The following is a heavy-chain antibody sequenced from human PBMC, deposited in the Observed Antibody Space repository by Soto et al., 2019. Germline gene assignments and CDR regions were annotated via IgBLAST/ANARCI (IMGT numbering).Heavy chain of an antibody. CDR1: GCTFSSYT. Sequence: ASAKVSCKASGCTFSSYTISWVRQAPGQGLEWMGRIIPILGIANYAQKFQGRVTITADESTSTAYMELSSLRSEDTAVYYCASRPDQYSSSFWSPFDYWGQGTLVTVSS. J-gene: IGHJ4*02. CDR3: ASRPDQYSSSFWSPFDY. V-gene: IGHV1-69*02. CDR2: IIPILGIA. D-gene: IGHD6-6*01.